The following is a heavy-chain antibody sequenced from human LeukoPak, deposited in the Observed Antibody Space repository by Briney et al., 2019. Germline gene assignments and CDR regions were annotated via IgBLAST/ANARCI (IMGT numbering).Heavy chain of an antibody. CDR2: INHSGST. CDR1: GGSFSGNY. Sequence: SETLSLTCAVYGGSFSGNYWSWIRQPPGKGLEWIGEINHSGSTNYNPSLKSRITISVDTSKNQFSLKLISVTAADTAVYYCARVAVTVVTFDYWGQGTLVTVSS. CDR3: ARVAVTVVTFDY. D-gene: IGHD4-23*01. J-gene: IGHJ4*02. V-gene: IGHV4-34*01.